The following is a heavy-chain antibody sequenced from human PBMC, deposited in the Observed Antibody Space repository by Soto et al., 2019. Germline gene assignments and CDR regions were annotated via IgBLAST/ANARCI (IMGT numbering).Heavy chain of an antibody. CDR1: GYTFTSYG. CDR3: AKAHPGSPDIVVVAAATLIPTFDY. Sequence: ASVKVSCKASGYTFTSYGISWVRQAPGQGLEWMGWISAYNGNTNYAQKLQGRVTMTTDTSTSTAYMELRSLRSDDTAVYYCAKAHPGSPDIVVVAAATLIPTFDYWGQGTLVTISS. J-gene: IGHJ4*02. CDR2: ISAYNGNT. V-gene: IGHV1-18*01. D-gene: IGHD2-15*01.